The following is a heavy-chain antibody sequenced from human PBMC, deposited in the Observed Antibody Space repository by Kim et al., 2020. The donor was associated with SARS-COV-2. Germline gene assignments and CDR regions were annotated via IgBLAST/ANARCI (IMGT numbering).Heavy chain of an antibody. D-gene: IGHD6-13*01. Sequence: KYSQKFQGRVTITRDTSASTAYMELSSLRSEDTAVYYCARTRIAAAGDYWGQGTLVTVSS. V-gene: IGHV1-3*01. CDR3: ARTRIAAAGDY. J-gene: IGHJ4*02.